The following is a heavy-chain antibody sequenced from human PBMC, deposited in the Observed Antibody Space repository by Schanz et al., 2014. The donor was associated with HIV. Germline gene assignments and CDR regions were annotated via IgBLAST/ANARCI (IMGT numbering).Heavy chain of an antibody. J-gene: IGHJ4*02. CDR3: ARDQGYCAGSTCYSWYYFDS. V-gene: IGHV3-33*01. CDR1: GFTFSSYG. Sequence: QVQLVESGGGVVQPGRSLRLSCAASGFTFSSYGMHWVRQAPGKGLEWVAVIWHDGSSKYYADSVKGRFTISRDNSKNTLYLQMNSLRVEDTAVYYCARDQGYCAGSTCYSWYYFDSWGQGTPVTVSS. D-gene: IGHD2-21*02. CDR2: IWHDGSSK.